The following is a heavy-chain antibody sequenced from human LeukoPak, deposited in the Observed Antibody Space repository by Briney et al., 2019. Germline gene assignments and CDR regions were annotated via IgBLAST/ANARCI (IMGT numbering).Heavy chain of an antibody. J-gene: IGHJ4*02. CDR3: AKDRRDSSSWRPFYYFDY. D-gene: IGHD6-13*01. CDR1: GFTFSSYA. CDR2: TSGSGGST. V-gene: IGHV3-23*01. Sequence: GGSLRLSCAASGFTFSSYAMSWVRQAPGKGLEWVSATSGSGGSTHYADSVKGRFTISRDNSKNTLYLQMNSLRAEDTAVYYCAKDRRDSSSWRPFYYFDYWGQGTLVTVSS.